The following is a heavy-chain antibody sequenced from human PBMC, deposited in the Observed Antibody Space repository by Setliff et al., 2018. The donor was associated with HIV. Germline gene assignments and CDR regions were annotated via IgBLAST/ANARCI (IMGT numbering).Heavy chain of an antibody. CDR2: ILYGGTT. D-gene: IGHD1-1*01. V-gene: IGHV4-39*01. Sequence: SETLSLTCTVSGGSVSSNDYYWAWIRQPPGKGLEWIGNILYGGTTFYNQSLHGRVTISVDTSKNQFSLKLSSVTAADTAVYYCARPQLGWGGGAHFDYWGQGTLVTVSS. CDR1: GGSVSSNDYY. J-gene: IGHJ4*02. CDR3: ARPQLGWGGGAHFDY.